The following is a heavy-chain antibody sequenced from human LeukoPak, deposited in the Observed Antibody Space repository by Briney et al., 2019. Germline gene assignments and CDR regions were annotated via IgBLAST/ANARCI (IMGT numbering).Heavy chain of an antibody. CDR1: GFTFSSYE. J-gene: IGHJ4*02. D-gene: IGHD3-22*01. Sequence: GGSLRLSCAASGFTFSSYEMNWVRQAPGKGLEWVSGITGSGSTTYYADSVKGRFTISRDNSKNTLYLQMNSLRAEDTAVYYCAKVHTYYYDSSGYPVKDYWGQGTLVTVSS. CDR3: AKVHTYYYDSSGYPVKDY. CDR2: ITGSGSTT. V-gene: IGHV3-23*01.